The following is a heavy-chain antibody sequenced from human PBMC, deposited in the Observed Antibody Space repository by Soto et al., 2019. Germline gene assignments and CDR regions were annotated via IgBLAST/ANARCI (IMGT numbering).Heavy chain of an antibody. Sequence: ASVKVSCKASGYTFTTYYIHWVRQAPGQGLEWVGWINPNNGGTNSAQKFQGRVNMTRDTSNNTAYMELSSLRSDDTAIYFCARARLLIQLWFDPLEHGGQGTQVTVSS. V-gene: IGHV1-2*02. CDR3: ARARLLIQLWFDPLEH. J-gene: IGHJ4*02. CDR1: GYTFTTYY. CDR2: INPNNGGT. D-gene: IGHD5-18*01.